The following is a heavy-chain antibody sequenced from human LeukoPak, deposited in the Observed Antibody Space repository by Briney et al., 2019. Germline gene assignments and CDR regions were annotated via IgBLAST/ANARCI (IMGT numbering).Heavy chain of an antibody. CDR3: AISREGAAAGEIRL. J-gene: IGHJ4*02. Sequence: ASVKVSCKVSGYTFTDYYMHWVQQAPGKGLEWMGLVDPEDGETIYAEKFQGRVTITADTSTDTAYMELSSLRSEDTAVCYCAISREGAAAGEIRLWGQGTLVTVSS. CDR2: VDPEDGET. V-gene: IGHV1-69-2*01. D-gene: IGHD6-13*01. CDR1: GYTFTDYY.